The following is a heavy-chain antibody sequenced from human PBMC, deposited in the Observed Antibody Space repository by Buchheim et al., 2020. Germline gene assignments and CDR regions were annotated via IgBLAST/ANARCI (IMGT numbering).Heavy chain of an antibody. V-gene: IGHV3-7*04. J-gene: IGHJ4*02. CDR1: GFTFSNFW. CDR3: AWGSGWILH. D-gene: IGHD6-19*01. CDR2: IKQDGSEK. Sequence: EVQLVESGGGLVQPGGSLRLSCAASGFTFSNFWMTWVRQAPGKGPEWVANIKQDGSEKYYVDSVKGRFSISRDDAKNSLYVQMNSLRAEDTAVYYCAWGSGWILHWGQGTL.